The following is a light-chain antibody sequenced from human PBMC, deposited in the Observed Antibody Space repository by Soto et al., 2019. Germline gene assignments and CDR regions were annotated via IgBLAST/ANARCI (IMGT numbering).Light chain of an antibody. V-gene: IGKV4-1*01. J-gene: IGKJ4*01. CDR1: QSVLYNSDNKNY. Sequence: DIVMTQSPDSLAVSLGERATINCKSSQSVLYNSDNKNYLAWYQQKSGQPPKLLIYWASTRESGVPDRFSGSGSGTDFTLTISSLQAEDVAVYYCQQYYSTPLTFGGGTKVDIK. CDR3: QQYYSTPLT. CDR2: WAS.